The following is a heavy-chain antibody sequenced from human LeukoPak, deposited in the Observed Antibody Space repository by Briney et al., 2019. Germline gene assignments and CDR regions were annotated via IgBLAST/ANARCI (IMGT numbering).Heavy chain of an antibody. D-gene: IGHD3-10*01. Sequence: AGGSLRLSCAASGFTFSSYWMSWVRQAPGKGLEWVADIKEDGSEKYYVDSVKGRFTISRDNAKNSLYLQMNSLRVEDTAVYYCALNPDYYGSGSFDYWGQGTLVTVSS. CDR1: GFTFSSYW. CDR3: ALNPDYYGSGSFDY. J-gene: IGHJ4*02. CDR2: IKEDGSEK. V-gene: IGHV3-7*01.